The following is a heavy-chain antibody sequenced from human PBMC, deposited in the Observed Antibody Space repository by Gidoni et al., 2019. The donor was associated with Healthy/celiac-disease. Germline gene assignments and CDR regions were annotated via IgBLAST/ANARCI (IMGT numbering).Heavy chain of an antibody. CDR2: IIPIFGTA. Sequence: QVQLVQSGAEVKKPGSSVKVSCKASGGTFRSYAISWVRQAPGQGLEWMGGIIPIFGTANYAQKFQGRVTITADESTSTAYMELSSLRSEDTAVYYCARAYYDFWSGPMNIYYFDYWGQGTLVTVSS. J-gene: IGHJ4*02. CDR3: ARAYYDFWSGPMNIYYFDY. D-gene: IGHD3-3*01. CDR1: GGTFRSYA. V-gene: IGHV1-69*01.